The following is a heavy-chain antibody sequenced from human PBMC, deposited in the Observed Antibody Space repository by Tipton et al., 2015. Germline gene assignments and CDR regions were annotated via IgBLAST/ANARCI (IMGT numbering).Heavy chain of an antibody. CDR3: ARSNYDLLTGYSRSFDY. CDR1: AYSISSDYY. V-gene: IGHV4-38-2*01. CDR2: ISHSGNT. J-gene: IGHJ4*02. Sequence: TLSLTCAVSAYSISSDYYWVWIRQPPGKGLEWIGTISHSGNTFYNPSLKSRVTISADTSKNQFSLKLSSVTAADTAVYYCARSNYDLLTGYSRSFDYWGRGTLVTVSS. D-gene: IGHD3-9*01.